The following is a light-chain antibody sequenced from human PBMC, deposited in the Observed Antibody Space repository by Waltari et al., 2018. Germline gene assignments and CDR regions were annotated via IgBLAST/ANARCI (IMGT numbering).Light chain of an antibody. V-gene: IGLV2-23*01. CDR3: CSYAGSSTVK. CDR2: ADS. CDR1: SSDVGSYKL. J-gene: IGLJ2*01. Sequence: QSALTQPASVSGSPGQSITISCTGTSSDVGSYKLVSWYQQHPGKAPRLMIYADSNRPPGSSNRFSGSKSGNTASLTISGLQAEDEAAYYCCSYAGSSTVKFGEGTYLTFL.